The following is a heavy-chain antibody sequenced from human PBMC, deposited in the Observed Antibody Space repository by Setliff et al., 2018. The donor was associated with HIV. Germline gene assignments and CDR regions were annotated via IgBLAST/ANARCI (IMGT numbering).Heavy chain of an antibody. Sequence: SVKVSCKASGGTFSSYAISWVRQAPGQGLEWMGGIIPIFGTANYAQKFQGRVTITTDESTSTAYMELSSLRSEDTAVYYCARDADYGGNAGDYWGQGTLVTVSS. J-gene: IGHJ4*02. CDR2: IIPIFGTA. CDR1: GGTFSSYA. D-gene: IGHD4-17*01. CDR3: ARDADYGGNAGDY. V-gene: IGHV1-69*05.